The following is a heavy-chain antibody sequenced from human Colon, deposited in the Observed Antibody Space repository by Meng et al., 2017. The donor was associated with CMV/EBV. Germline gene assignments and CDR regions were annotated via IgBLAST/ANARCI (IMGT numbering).Heavy chain of an antibody. CDR2: ISGGLST. CDR1: GFTCSNYA. J-gene: IGHJ5*02. CDR3: ARTPPRIVEAPGTTNRFDP. D-gene: IGHD2-2*01. Sequence: GESLKISCAASGFTCSNYAMSWVRQAPGKGLEWVSTISGGLSTYYADSVKGRFTISRDNAKNSLYLQMNSLRADDTAVYYCARTPPRIVEAPGTTNRFDPWGQGTLVTVSS. V-gene: IGHV3-23*01.